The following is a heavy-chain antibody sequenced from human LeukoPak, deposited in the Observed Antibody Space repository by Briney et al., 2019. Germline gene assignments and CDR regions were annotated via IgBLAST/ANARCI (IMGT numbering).Heavy chain of an antibody. J-gene: IGHJ4*02. D-gene: IGHD3-16*01. CDR1: GFTFSNYW. Sequence: GGSLRLSCAGFGFTFSNYWMSWVRQAPGKGLEWVANTKQDGSEKYYVDSVKGRFTISRDNARDSLSLQMNSLRAEDTAVYYCARGGGKIFDYWGQGTLVTVSS. CDR3: ARGGGKIFDY. V-gene: IGHV3-7*01. CDR2: TKQDGSEK.